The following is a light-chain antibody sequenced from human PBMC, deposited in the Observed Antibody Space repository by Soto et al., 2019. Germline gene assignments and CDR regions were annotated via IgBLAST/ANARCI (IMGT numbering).Light chain of an antibody. CDR3: QKYNSAPSLT. CDR2: AAS. V-gene: IGKV1-27*01. Sequence: DIQMTQSPSSLSASVGDRVTITCRASQDISSYLAWYQQKPGKVPMLLIYAASTLQSGVPSRFSGSGSGTDFTLTISSLQLEDVATYYCQKYNSAPSLTFGGGTKVEIK. CDR1: QDISSY. J-gene: IGKJ4*01.